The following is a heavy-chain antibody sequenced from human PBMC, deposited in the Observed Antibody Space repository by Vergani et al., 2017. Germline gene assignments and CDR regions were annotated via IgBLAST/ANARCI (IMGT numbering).Heavy chain of an antibody. V-gene: IGHV3-30*02. CDR2: IRYDGSNQ. D-gene: IGHD2-2*01. CDR1: GFTFSSYS. J-gene: IGHJ6*03. Sequence: VQLVESGGGLVKPGGSLRLSCAASGFTFSSYSMNWVRQAPGKGLEWVAFIRYDGSNQYYADSVKGRFTISRDNSKNTLYLQMNSLRAEDTAVYYCTSCYPTTYYYYYMDVWGKGTTVTVSS. CDR3: TSCYPTTYYYYYMDV.